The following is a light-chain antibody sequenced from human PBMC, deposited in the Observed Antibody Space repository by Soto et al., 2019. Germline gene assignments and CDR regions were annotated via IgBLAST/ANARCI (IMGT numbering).Light chain of an antibody. CDR2: DVS. CDR1: SSDVGGYNY. V-gene: IGLV2-14*01. J-gene: IGLJ1*01. CDR3: SAYTSSNSYV. Sequence: QSALTQAASVSGSPGQSISISCTGTSSDVGGYNYVSWYQQHPGKAPKLIIYDVSDRPSGVSNRFSGSKSGNTASLTISGLQAEDEADYYCSAYTSSNSYVFGTGTKVTVL.